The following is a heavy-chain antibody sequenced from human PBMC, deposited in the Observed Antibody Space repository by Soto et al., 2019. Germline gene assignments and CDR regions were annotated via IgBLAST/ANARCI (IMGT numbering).Heavy chain of an antibody. CDR3: ERDGSGAAANPYFDY. J-gene: IGHJ4*02. CDR1: GFTFISYT. Sequence: GGSLRLSCAASGFTFISYTMHWVRQAPGKGLEWVSSISTSSTYRYIADSVTGRFTISRDNAQNSLYLQMTSLRAEDTAVYYCERDGSGAAANPYFDYWGQGTLVTVSS. V-gene: IGHV3-21*04. CDR2: ISTSSTYR. D-gene: IGHD2-2*01.